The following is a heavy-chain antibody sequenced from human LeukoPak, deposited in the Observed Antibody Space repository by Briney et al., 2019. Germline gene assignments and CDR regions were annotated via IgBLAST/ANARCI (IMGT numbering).Heavy chain of an antibody. Sequence: ASVKVSCRASGYTLTGYYLHWVRQAPGQGLEWMGWINPNSGGTNSALKFQGRVTMTRDTSINTAYMELSRLTSDDTAVYYCASAVLRFLMDVWGKGTTVTVSS. J-gene: IGHJ6*04. D-gene: IGHD3-3*01. CDR3: ASAVLRFLMDV. V-gene: IGHV1-2*02. CDR2: INPNSGGT. CDR1: GYTLTGYY.